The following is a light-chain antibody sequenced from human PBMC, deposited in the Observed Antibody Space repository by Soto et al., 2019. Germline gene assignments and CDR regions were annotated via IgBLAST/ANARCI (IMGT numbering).Light chain of an antibody. Sequence: EIVLTQSPGTLSVSPGERATLSCRASETISSNNLAWYQQKPGQAPSLLIYGTSSRPTGIPDRFSGSGSGTDFTLTISRLEPEDSAIYYCQQYGSWTFGQGTKVEI. J-gene: IGKJ1*01. V-gene: IGKV3-20*01. CDR1: ETISSNN. CDR2: GTS. CDR3: QQYGSWT.